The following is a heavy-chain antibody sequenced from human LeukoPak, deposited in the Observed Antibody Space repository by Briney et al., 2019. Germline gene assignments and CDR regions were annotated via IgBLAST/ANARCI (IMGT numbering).Heavy chain of an antibody. V-gene: IGHV3-30*18. Sequence: GGSLRLSCAASGFTFNNYGMHWVRQAPGKGLGWVAVIPYDGRNKHYPDSVKGRFTISRDISTDTLWLQMDSLRTEDTAVYYCAKGPLRGTAAAIDYWGQGTLVTVSS. J-gene: IGHJ4*02. CDR2: IPYDGRNK. D-gene: IGHD2-2*01. CDR1: GFTFNNYG. CDR3: AKGPLRGTAAAIDY.